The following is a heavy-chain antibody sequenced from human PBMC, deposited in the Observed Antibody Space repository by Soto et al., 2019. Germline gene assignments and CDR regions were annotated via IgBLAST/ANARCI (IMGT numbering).Heavy chain of an antibody. CDR3: ARDGYCSSTSCYKGIYYYYYGMDV. CDR2: ISYDGSNK. CDR1: GFTFSSYA. J-gene: IGHJ6*02. Sequence: SGGSLRLSCAASGFTFSSYAMHWVRQAPGKGLEWVAVISYDGSNKYCADSVKGRFTISRDNSKNTLYLQMNSLRAEDTAVYYCARDGYCSSTSCYKGIYYYYYGMDVWGQGTTVTVSS. D-gene: IGHD2-2*02. V-gene: IGHV3-30-3*01.